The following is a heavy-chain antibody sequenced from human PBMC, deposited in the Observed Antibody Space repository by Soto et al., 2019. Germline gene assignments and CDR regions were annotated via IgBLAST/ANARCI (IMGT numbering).Heavy chain of an antibody. J-gene: IGHJ4*02. V-gene: IGHV3-15*07. Sequence: EVQLVESGGGWVKPGGSLRLSCAASGFTFNDAWMNWVRQAPGKGLEWVGLIKSNSDGGTRDYAAPAKDRFTISRDDSKKTLFLQMNSLKIEDTAIYYCMTDREFRPAYWGQGTLVTVSS. CDR2: IKSNSDGGTR. CDR1: GFTFNDAW. CDR3: MTDREFRPAY.